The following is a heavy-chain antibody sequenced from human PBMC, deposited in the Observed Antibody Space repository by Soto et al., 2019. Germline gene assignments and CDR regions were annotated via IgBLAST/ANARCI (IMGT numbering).Heavy chain of an antibody. CDR2: ISYDGSDK. Sequence: PGGSLRLSCAASGFTFSSYAMHWVRQAPGKGLEWVALISYDGSDKDYADSVKGRFTISRDNSRNTLFLQMNSLRAEDTAVYYCARDYYKYYDSSGYYRSPAYWGQGTLVTRLL. J-gene: IGHJ4*02. D-gene: IGHD3-22*01. V-gene: IGHV3-30-3*01. CDR1: GFTFSSYA. CDR3: ARDYYKYYDSSGYYRSPAY.